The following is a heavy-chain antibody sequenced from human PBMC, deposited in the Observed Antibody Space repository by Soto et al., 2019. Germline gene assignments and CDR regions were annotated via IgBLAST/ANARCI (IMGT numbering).Heavy chain of an antibody. Sequence: QLQLPESGPGLVKPSETLSLPCTVYGGSISRSSYYWGWIRQPPGKGLEWIGSIYYSGSTYYNPSLKSRVTISLDTTKNQFALTLRSVAATATAAYYWASHKFYDFWGGPLNWCAPWGQGTLVTVSS. CDR1: GGSISRSSYY. CDR2: IYYSGST. D-gene: IGHD3-3*01. V-gene: IGHV4-39*01. CDR3: ASHKFYDFWGGPLNWCAP. J-gene: IGHJ5*02.